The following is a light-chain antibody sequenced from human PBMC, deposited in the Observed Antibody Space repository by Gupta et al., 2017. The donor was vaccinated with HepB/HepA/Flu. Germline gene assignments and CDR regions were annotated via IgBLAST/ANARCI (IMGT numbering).Light chain of an antibody. CDR1: QSISGY. CDR3: QQTYSTPWT. CDR2: VAS. J-gene: IGKJ1*01. Sequence: DIQMTQSPSSLSASIGDRVTITCRASQSISGYLNWYQQKPGKAPNLLIYVASTLQSGVPSRFSGSGSGTDFTLTVISLQPEDFATYYCQQTYSTPWTFGQGTKVEVK. V-gene: IGKV1-39*01.